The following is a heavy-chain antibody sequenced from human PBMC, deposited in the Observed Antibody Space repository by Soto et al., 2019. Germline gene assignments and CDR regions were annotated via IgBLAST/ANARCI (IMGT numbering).Heavy chain of an antibody. CDR2: IYYSGST. V-gene: IGHV4-31*03. CDR3: ARAPGNYGGNSIYFDY. Sequence: SETLSLTCTVSGGSISSGGYYWSWILQHPGKGLEWIGYIYYSGSTYYNPSLKSRVTISVDTSKNQFSLKLSSVTAADTAVYYCARAPGNYGGNSIYFDYWGQGTLVTVSS. D-gene: IGHD4-17*01. J-gene: IGHJ4*02. CDR1: GGSISSGGYY.